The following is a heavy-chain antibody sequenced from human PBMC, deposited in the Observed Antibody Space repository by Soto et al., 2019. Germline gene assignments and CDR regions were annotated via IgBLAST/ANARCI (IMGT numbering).Heavy chain of an antibody. CDR2: IYPGDSDT. V-gene: IGHV5-51*01. CDR1: GYSFTSYW. CDR3: ARGGPLGARREDWFDP. J-gene: IGHJ5*02. D-gene: IGHD1-26*01. Sequence: PGESLKISCKISGYSFTSYWIGWVRQMPGKGLEWMGIIYPGDSDTRYSPSFQGQVTISADKSISTAYLQWSSLKASDTAMYYCARGGPLGARREDWFDPWGQGTLVTVSS.